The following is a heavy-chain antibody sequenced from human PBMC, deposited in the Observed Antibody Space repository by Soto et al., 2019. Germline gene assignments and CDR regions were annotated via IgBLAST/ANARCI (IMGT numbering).Heavy chain of an antibody. CDR1: GFTFSSYG. Sequence: PVGSLRLSCAASGFTFSSYGMHWVRQAPGKGLEWVAVIWYDGSNKYYADSVKGRFTIARDNSKNTLYLQMNSLRAEDTAVYYCARDVNPRWYYAFDIWGQGTMVTVSS. CDR2: IWYDGSNK. D-gene: IGHD6-13*01. V-gene: IGHV3-33*01. J-gene: IGHJ3*02. CDR3: ARDVNPRWYYAFDI.